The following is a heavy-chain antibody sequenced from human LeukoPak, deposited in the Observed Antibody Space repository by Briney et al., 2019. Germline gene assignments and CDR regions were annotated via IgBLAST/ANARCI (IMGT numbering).Heavy chain of an antibody. CDR3: ARGSVTVGAYFDY. D-gene: IGHD1-26*01. CDR2: INHSGNT. V-gene: IGHV4-34*01. Sequence: SETLSLTCAVYGGSFSVYYWSWIRQPPGKGLEWIGEINHSGNTNYNPSLKSRVTISVDTSKNQLSLKLSSVTAADTAVYYCARGSVTVGAYFDYWGQGTLVTASS. J-gene: IGHJ4*02. CDR1: GGSFSVYY.